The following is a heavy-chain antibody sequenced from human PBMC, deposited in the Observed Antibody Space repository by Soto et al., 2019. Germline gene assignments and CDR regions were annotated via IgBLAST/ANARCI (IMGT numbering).Heavy chain of an antibody. D-gene: IGHD3-10*01. CDR3: ARGAIWFGECPRLNWFDP. CDR2: IYYSGST. Sequence: SENLSLTCTVSGGPISSGGYYWSWIRQHPGKGLEWIGYIYYSGSTYYNPPLQSRVTISVDTSKNQFSLKLSSVTAADTALYYCARGAIWFGECPRLNWFDPWGQGTLVTVSS. J-gene: IGHJ5*02. CDR1: GGPISSGGYY. V-gene: IGHV4-31*03.